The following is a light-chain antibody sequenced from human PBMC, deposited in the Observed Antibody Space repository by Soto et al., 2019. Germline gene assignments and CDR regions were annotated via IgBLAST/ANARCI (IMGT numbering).Light chain of an antibody. J-gene: IGKJ2*01. CDR1: QSISSY. Sequence: EIVLTQSPATLSLSPGERATLSCRASQSISSYLAWYQQKPGQAPRLLIYDASNRATGIPARFSGSGSGTDFTLIISSLEPEDFAVYYCQQYNNWPYTFGQGTKLEIK. CDR2: DAS. V-gene: IGKV3-11*01. CDR3: QQYNNWPYT.